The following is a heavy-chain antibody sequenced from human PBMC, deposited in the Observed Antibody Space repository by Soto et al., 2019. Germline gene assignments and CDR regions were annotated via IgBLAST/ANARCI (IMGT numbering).Heavy chain of an antibody. CDR2: ISYDGSHK. Sequence: QVQLVESGGGVVQPGRSLRLSCAASGFTFSSYAMHWVRQAPGKGLEWVAVISYDGSHKYYADSVKGRFTISRDNSKNTLDLQMNSLRAEDTAVYYCARDQLVGAARGVIDIWGQGTMVTVSS. J-gene: IGHJ3*02. CDR1: GFTFSSYA. CDR3: ARDQLVGAARGVIDI. V-gene: IGHV3-30*04. D-gene: IGHD1-26*01.